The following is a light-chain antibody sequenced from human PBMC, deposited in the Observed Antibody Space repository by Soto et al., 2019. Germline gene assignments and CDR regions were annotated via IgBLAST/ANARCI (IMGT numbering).Light chain of an antibody. CDR1: QSVSSN. CDR3: QQYNNWPRT. J-gene: IGKJ1*01. Sequence: EIVMTQSPATVSVSPGERSTLSCMASQSVSSNLAWYQQKPGQAPRLLIYGASTRATGIPARFSGSGSGTEFTLTISSLQSEDFAVYYCQQYNNWPRTFGQVTKVDI. V-gene: IGKV3-15*01. CDR2: GAS.